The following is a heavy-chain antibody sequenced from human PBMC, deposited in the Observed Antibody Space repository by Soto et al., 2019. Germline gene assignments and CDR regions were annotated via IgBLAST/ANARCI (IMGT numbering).Heavy chain of an antibody. CDR3: ARPRITMIVEDDI. Sequence: GESLKISCKGSGYSFTSYWISWVRQMPGKGLEWMGRIDPSDSYTNYSPSFQGHVTISADKSISTAYLQWSSLKASDTAMYYCARPRITMIVEDDIWGQGTMVTVSS. J-gene: IGHJ3*02. CDR2: IDPSDSYT. V-gene: IGHV5-10-1*01. CDR1: GYSFTSYW. D-gene: IGHD3-22*01.